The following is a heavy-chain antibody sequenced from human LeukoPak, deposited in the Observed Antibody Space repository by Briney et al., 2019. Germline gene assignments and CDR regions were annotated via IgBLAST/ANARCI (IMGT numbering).Heavy chain of an antibody. V-gene: IGHV1-18*01. CDR2: ISAYNGNT. CDR3: AKNRIAALDYYYGMDV. CDR1: GYTFTSYG. Sequence: GASVKVSCKASGYTFTSYGISWVRQAPGQGLEWMGWISAYNGNTNYAQKLQGRVTMTTDTSTSTAYMELSSLRSEDTAVYYCAKNRIAALDYYYGMDVWGQGTTVTVSS. J-gene: IGHJ6*02. D-gene: IGHD6-6*01.